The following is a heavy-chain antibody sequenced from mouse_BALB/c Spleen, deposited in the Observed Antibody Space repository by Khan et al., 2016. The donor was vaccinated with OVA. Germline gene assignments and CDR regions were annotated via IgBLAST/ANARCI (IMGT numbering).Heavy chain of an antibody. J-gene: IGHJ2*01. V-gene: IGHV1-7*01. D-gene: IGHD1-1*01. CDR3: ARIKKIVATYFDY. Sequence: QVQLQQSGAELAKPGASVKMSCKASGYTFTTYWMHWVKQRPGQGLEWIGYIDPSSDYNEYNQTFKDKATLTTDKYSSTAYIQLSSLTSEDSAVYYCARIKKIVATYFDYWGQGTTLTVSS. CDR1: GYTFTTYW. CDR2: IDPSSDYN.